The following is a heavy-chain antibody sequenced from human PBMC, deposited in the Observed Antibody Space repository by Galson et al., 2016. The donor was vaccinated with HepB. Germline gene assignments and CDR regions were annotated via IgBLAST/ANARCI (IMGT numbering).Heavy chain of an antibody. CDR3: ARHTTYCSGGNCSSVPYAMDV. D-gene: IGHD2-15*01. J-gene: IGHJ6*02. V-gene: IGHV5-51*01. CDR1: GYKFTSHW. CDR2: IYPADSDT. Sequence: SGAEVKKPGESLKISCKTSGYKFTSHWIGWVRQTPGRGLEWMGIIYPADSDTRYSPSFQGQVTISADKSINTAYLQWSSLKASDSGMYYCARHTTYCSGGNCSSVPYAMDVWGQGTTVTVSS.